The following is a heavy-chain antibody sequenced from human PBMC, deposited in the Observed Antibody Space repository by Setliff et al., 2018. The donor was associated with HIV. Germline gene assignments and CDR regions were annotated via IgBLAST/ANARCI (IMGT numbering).Heavy chain of an antibody. CDR1: GFTFDDYA. Sequence: SGGSLRLSCAASGFTFDDYAMHWVRQAPGKGLEWVSGISWNSGSIGYADSVKGRFTISRDNAKNSLYLQMNSLRAEDMALYYCARGYSYGYYFDYWGQGTLVTVSS. D-gene: IGHD5-18*01. J-gene: IGHJ4*02. CDR2: ISWNSGSI. V-gene: IGHV3-9*03. CDR3: ARGYSYGYYFDY.